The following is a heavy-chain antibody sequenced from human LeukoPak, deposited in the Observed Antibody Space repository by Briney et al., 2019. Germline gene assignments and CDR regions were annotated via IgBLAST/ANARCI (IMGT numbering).Heavy chain of an antibody. D-gene: IGHD3-10*01. CDR1: GFTFSSYA. CDR2: INWNSGSI. J-gene: IGHJ4*02. V-gene: IGHV3-9*01. CDR3: AKDTFYGSGKYYNGHFDY. Sequence: GRSLRLSCAASGFTFSSYAMHWVRHAPGKGLEWVSGINWNSGSIGYGDSVKGRFTISRDNAKNSLYLQMNSLRAEDTALYYCAKDTFYGSGKYYNGHFDYWGQGALVTVSS.